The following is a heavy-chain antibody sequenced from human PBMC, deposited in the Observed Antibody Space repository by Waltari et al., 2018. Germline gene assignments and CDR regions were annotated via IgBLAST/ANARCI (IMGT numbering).Heavy chain of an antibody. Sequence: EVQLVESGGGLVQPGRSLRLSCAASGFTFDAYAMHWVRQAPGKGLEWVSGISWNSGSIGYADSVKGRFTISRDNAKNSLYLQMNSLRAEDTALYYCAKDLGGSYQLGTDAFDIWGQGTMVTVSS. CDR2: ISWNSGSI. D-gene: IGHD1-26*01. J-gene: IGHJ3*02. CDR3: AKDLGGSYQLGTDAFDI. V-gene: IGHV3-9*01. CDR1: GFTFDAYA.